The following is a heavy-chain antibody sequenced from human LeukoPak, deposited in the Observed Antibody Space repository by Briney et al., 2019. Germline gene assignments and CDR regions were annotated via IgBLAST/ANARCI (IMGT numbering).Heavy chain of an antibody. J-gene: IGHJ3*02. CDR3: ARRNDFDI. V-gene: IGHV4-4*08. Sequence: PSETLSLTCTVSGGSITGYHWSWTRQPRGKGLEWIGYIYSNEATQYKPSLKSRVTISADTSKNQFSLKLTSVSAADTAIYYCARRNDFDIWGQGTMVTVTS. CDR1: GGSITGYH. CDR2: IYSNEAT.